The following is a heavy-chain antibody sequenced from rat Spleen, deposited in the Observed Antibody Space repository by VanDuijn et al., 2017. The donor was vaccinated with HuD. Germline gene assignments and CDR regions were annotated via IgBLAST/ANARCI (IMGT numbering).Heavy chain of an antibody. J-gene: IGHJ2*01. D-gene: IGHD1-9*01. Sequence: EVQLMESGGGLVQPGESLKLSCAASGFTFRNYGMHWIRQAPGQGLEWIAAITNTGGDTYYPDSVKGRFTISRDNAESTLYLQIDSLRSEDTATYYCTRRVHTMGLGYFDYWGQGVMVTVSS. CDR2: ITNTGGDT. V-gene: IGHV5-19*01. CDR1: GFTFRNYG. CDR3: TRRVHTMGLGYFDY.